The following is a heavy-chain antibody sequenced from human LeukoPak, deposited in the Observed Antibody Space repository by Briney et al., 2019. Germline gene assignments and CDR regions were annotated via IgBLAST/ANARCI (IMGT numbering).Heavy chain of an antibody. V-gene: IGHV4-39*01. Sequence: SETLSLTCTVSGGSIDSSSYYWDWIRQPPGKGLEWLGNIYYSGTTFYTSSLKSRVTISTDMSKNQSSLQLTPVPPADTAVYYCARQRADYFYHSMDVWGKRTTVIVSS. J-gene: IGHJ6*03. CDR1: GGSIDSSSYY. CDR3: ARQRADYFYHSMDV. CDR2: IYYSGTT.